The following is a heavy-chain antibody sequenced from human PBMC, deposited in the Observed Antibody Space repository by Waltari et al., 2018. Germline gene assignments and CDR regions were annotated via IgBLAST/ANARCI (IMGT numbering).Heavy chain of an antibody. CDR3: ASRAVAGNNFDY. Sequence: QVQLQESGPGLVKPLGTLSLTCAAPGASIYIYTWWSWVRQAPGKGLDWIGEIYHTGSTNYNPALKSRVTISVDKSRNHFSLNLTSVTVADTALYYCASRAVAGNNFDYWGQGRLVTVSS. CDR1: GASIYIYTW. J-gene: IGHJ4*02. CDR2: IYHTGST. V-gene: IGHV4-4*02. D-gene: IGHD6-19*01.